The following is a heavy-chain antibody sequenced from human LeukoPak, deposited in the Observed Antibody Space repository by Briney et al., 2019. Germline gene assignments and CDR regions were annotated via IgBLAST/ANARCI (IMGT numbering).Heavy chain of an antibody. CDR1: GFTFSTYP. CDR3: ARNYDSSGYYYGNY. D-gene: IGHD3-22*01. J-gene: IGHJ4*02. V-gene: IGHV3-30-3*01. Sequence: GGSLRLSCAASGFTFSTYPMHWVRQAPGKGLEWVALISNDGSNNYYADSVKGRFTISRDNSKNTLYLQMNSLRIEDTAVYYCARNYDSSGYYYGNYWGQGTLVTVSP. CDR2: ISNDGSNN.